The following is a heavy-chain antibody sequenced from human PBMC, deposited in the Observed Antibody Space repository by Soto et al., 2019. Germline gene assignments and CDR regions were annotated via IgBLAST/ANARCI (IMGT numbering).Heavy chain of an antibody. CDR1: GYTFTSYY. D-gene: IGHD6-19*01. CDR3: ARDCQWLARYYYYGMDV. CDR2: INPSGGST. J-gene: IGHJ6*02. V-gene: IGHV1-46*01. Sequence: ASVKVSCKASGYTFTSYYMHWVRQAPGQGLEWMGIINPSGGSTSYAQKFQGRVTMTTDTSTSTAYMELRSLRSDDTAVYYCARDCQWLARYYYYGMDVWGQGTTVTVSS.